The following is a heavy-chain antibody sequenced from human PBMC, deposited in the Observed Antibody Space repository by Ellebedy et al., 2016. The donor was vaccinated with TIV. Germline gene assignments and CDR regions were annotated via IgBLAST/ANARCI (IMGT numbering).Heavy chain of an antibody. J-gene: IGHJ5*02. CDR2: ITYDGTNK. CDR3: ARARFGGYFDL. V-gene: IGHV3-30-3*01. CDR1: GFTFSSYV. Sequence: GESLKISCAASGFTFSSYVMHWVRQAPGKGLEWVAVITYDGTNKYYADSVKGRFTIFRDNSTNTLYLQMNSLRAEDTAVYYCARARFGGYFDLWGQGTLVTVSS. D-gene: IGHD3-16*01.